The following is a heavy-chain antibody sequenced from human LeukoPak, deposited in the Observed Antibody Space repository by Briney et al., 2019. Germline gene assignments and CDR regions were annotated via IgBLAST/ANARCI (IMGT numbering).Heavy chain of an antibody. CDR2: IYYSGST. Sequence: SETLSLTCTVSGGSISSYYWSWIRQPPGKGLEWIGYIYYSGSTNYNPSLKSRVTISVDTSKNQFSLKLSSVTAADTAVYYCARRKVSDSSGYYFDYWGQGTLVTVSS. CDR3: ARRKVSDSSGYYFDY. CDR1: GGSISSYY. J-gene: IGHJ4*02. V-gene: IGHV4-59*08. D-gene: IGHD3-22*01.